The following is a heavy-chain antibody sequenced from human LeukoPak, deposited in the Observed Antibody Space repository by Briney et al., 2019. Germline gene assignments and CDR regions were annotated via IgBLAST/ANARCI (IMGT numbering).Heavy chain of an antibody. V-gene: IGHV3-30-3*01. CDR2: ISYDGSNK. CDR1: GFTFSSYA. Sequence: GRSLRLSCAASGFTFSSYAMHWVRQARGEGLERVAVISYDGSNKYYADSVKGRFTISRDNSKNTLYLQMNSLRAEDTAVYYCARDYSSGWYGGLDYWGQGTLVTVSS. CDR3: ARDYSSGWYGGLDY. D-gene: IGHD6-19*01. J-gene: IGHJ4*02.